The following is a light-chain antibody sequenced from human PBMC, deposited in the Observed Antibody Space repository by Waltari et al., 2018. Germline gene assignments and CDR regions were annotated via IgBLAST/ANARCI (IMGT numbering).Light chain of an antibody. V-gene: IGLV2-8*01. CDR1: SSDIGGYTY. CDR3: SSYAGSNNYVV. J-gene: IGLJ2*01. Sequence: QSALTQPPSASGSPGQSFTISCTGTSSDIGGYTYVSWYQQHPGKAPKLMIYEVNKRPSGVPDRFSGSKSGNTASLTVSGLQAEDEADYYCSSYAGSNNYVVFGGGTKLTVL. CDR2: EVN.